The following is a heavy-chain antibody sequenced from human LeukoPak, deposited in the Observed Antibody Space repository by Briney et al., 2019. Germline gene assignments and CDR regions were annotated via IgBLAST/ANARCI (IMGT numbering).Heavy chain of an antibody. J-gene: IGHJ4*02. Sequence: ASVRVSCKASGYTFTNYAMNWVRQAPGQGLEWMGWIHPSTGNPTNAQGFTGRVVFSLDTSVSTTSLQISGLKAEDTAVYYCARAYQRLGELSLPNYWGQGTLVTVSS. CDR2: IHPSTGNP. D-gene: IGHD3-16*02. CDR1: GYTFTNYA. CDR3: ARAYQRLGELSLPNY. V-gene: IGHV7-4-1*02.